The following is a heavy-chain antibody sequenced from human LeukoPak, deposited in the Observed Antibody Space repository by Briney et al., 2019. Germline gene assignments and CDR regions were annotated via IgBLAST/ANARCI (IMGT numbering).Heavy chain of an antibody. CDR2: ISSSGATI. D-gene: IGHD3-16*01. J-gene: IGHJ4*02. CDR1: GFTFGDYY. CDR3: ARKWGTILSPYDY. V-gene: IGHV3-11*04. Sequence: GGSLRLSCAASGFTFGDYYMNWIRQAPGKGLEWISYISSSGATISYADSVEGRFTVSRDNRKNSLYLQMNSLRAEDTALYYCARKWGTILSPYDYWGQGTLVTVSS.